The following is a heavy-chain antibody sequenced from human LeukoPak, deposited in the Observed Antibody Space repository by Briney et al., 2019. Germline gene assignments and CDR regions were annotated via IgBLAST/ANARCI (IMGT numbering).Heavy chain of an antibody. D-gene: IGHD2-8*01. CDR1: GFTFTTYA. V-gene: IGHV3-30*04. CDR3: ARDPMADFDY. Sequence: HPGGSLRLSCAASGFTFTTYAFHWVRQAPGTGLEWVAVISSDGKSRIYADSVKGRFTISRDNSKNRLFLQMNSLRTEDTAVYYCARDPMADFDYWGQGALVTVSS. J-gene: IGHJ4*02. CDR2: ISSDGKSR.